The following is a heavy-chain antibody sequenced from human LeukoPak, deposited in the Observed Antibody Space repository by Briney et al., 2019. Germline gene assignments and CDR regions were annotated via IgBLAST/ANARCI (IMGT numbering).Heavy chain of an antibody. V-gene: IGHV1-2*02. CDR1: GYTFTGYY. D-gene: IGHD2-21*02. Sequence: ASVKVSCKASGYTFTGYYMHWVRQAPGQGLEWMGWINPNSGGTNYAQKFQGRVTMTRDTSISTAYMELSRLRSDDTAVYYCARSPRLVVTATASFWGQGTLVTVSS. CDR2: INPNSGGT. J-gene: IGHJ4*02. CDR3: ARSPRLVVTATASF.